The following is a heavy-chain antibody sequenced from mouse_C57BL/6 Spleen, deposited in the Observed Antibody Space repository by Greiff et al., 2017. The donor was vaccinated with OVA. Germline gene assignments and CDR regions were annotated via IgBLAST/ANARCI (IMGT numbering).Heavy chain of an antibody. CDR1: GFTFSDYG. J-gene: IGHJ1*03. CDR3: AREDYGSSSYWYFDV. V-gene: IGHV5-17*01. D-gene: IGHD1-1*01. Sequence: EVKLVESGGGLVKPGGSLKLSCAASGFTFSDYGMHWVRQAPEKGLEWVAYISSGSSNIYYADTVKGRFTISRDNAKNTLFLQMTSLRSEDTAMYYCAREDYGSSSYWYFDVWGTGTTVTVSS. CDR2: ISSGSSNI.